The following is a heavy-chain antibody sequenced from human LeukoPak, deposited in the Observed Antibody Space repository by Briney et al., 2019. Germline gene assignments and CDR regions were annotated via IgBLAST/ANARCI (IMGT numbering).Heavy chain of an antibody. Sequence: SETLSLTCTVSGGSISSYYWSWIRQPPGKGLEWIGYVYYSGSTNYNPSLKSRVTISVDTSKNQFSLKLSSVTAADTAVYYCARDLYDYGDYFDAFDIWGQGTMVTVSS. V-gene: IGHV4-59*01. CDR3: ARDLYDYGDYFDAFDI. CDR1: GGSISSYY. J-gene: IGHJ3*02. D-gene: IGHD4-17*01. CDR2: VYYSGST.